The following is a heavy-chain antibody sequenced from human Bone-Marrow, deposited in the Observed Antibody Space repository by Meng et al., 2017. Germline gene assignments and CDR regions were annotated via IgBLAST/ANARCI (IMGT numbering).Heavy chain of an antibody. CDR2: INHSGST. D-gene: IGHD2-15*01. CDR3: ARGLTSGPSAGDY. CDR1: GFTFSDYY. V-gene: IGHV4-34*01. Sequence: ESLKISCAASGFTFSDYYMSWIRQPPGKGLEWIGEINHSGSTNYNPSLKSRVTISVDTSKNQFSLKLSSVTAADTAVYYCARGLTSGPSAGDYWGQGTLVTVSS. J-gene: IGHJ4*02.